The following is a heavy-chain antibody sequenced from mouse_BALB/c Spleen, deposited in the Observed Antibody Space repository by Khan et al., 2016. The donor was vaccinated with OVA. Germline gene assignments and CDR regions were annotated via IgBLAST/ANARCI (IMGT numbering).Heavy chain of an antibody. CDR1: GYTFTSYW. J-gene: IGHJ4*01. CDR2: INPSTGYT. D-gene: IGHD2-3*01. V-gene: IGHV1-7*01. Sequence: QVQLKESGAELAKPGASVKMSCKASGYTFTSYWMHWVKQRPGQGLEWIGYINPSTGYTEYNQKFKDKAILTADKSSSTAYMQLSSLTSEDSAVYYCARDDGYYYAMDYWGQGTSVTVSS. CDR3: ARDDGYYYAMDY.